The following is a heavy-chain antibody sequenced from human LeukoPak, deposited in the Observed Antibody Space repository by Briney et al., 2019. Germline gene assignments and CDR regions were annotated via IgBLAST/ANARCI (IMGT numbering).Heavy chain of an antibody. CDR1: GGTFSSYA. D-gene: IGHD1-26*01. CDR2: IIPIFGTA. Sequence: AASVKVSCKASGGTFSSYAISWVRQAPGQGLEWMGGIIPIFGTANYAQKFQGRVTITADESTSTAYMELSSLRSDDTAVYYCARVGELRAVGDAFDIWGQGTMVTVSS. J-gene: IGHJ3*02. CDR3: ARVGELRAVGDAFDI. V-gene: IGHV1-69*13.